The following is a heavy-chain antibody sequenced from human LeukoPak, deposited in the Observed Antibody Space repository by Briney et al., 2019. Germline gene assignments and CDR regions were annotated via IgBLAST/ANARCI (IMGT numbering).Heavy chain of an antibody. V-gene: IGHV7-4-1*02. D-gene: IGHD3-16*01. CDR2: ISTNTGNP. J-gene: IGHJ4*02. Sequence: ASVTVSCKASGYTFTNFAINWVRQAPGQGLEWMGWISTNTGNPRYARGFTGRFVFSLDTSVSTAYLQISSLKAEETAVYYCARDMRLGYFDYWGQGTPVTVSS. CDR1: GYTFTNFA. CDR3: ARDMRLGYFDY.